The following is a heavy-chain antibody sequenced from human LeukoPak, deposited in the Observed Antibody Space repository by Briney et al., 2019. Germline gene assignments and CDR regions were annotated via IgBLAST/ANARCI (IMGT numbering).Heavy chain of an antibody. CDR3: ASPKTPSGSYGDFDY. CDR2: IKQDGSEK. J-gene: IGHJ4*02. D-gene: IGHD1-26*01. CDR1: GFTFSSYW. Sequence: GGSLRLFCAASGFTFSSYWMSWDRQAPGKGLEWVADIKQDGSEKYYVDSVKGRFTISRDNAKNSLYLQMNSLRAEDTAVYYCASPKTPSGSYGDFDYWGQGTLVTVSS. V-gene: IGHV3-7*03.